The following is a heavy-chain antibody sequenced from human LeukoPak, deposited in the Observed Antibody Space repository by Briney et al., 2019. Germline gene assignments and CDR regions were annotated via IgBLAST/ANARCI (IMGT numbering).Heavy chain of an antibody. CDR2: ISSSSSYT. Sequence: GGSLRLSCAASGFTFSDYYMSWIRQAPGKGLEWVSYISSSSSYTNYADSVKGRFTISRDNSKNTLYLQMNSLRAEDTAVYYCARGAQELPLRGMDVWGQGTTVTVSS. D-gene: IGHD3-10*01. CDR3: ARGAQELPLRGMDV. J-gene: IGHJ6*02. CDR1: GFTFSDYY. V-gene: IGHV3-11*06.